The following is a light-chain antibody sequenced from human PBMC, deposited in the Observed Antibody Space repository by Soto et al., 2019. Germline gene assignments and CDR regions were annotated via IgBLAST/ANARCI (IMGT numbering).Light chain of an antibody. CDR1: SGNIVSNY. CDR3: QSYDADILI. CDR2: EDD. J-gene: IGLJ2*01. Sequence: NFMLTQPHSVSESPGKTVTISCTRSSGNIVSNYVQGYQQRPGSSPTIVIYEDDDRPSGVPDRFSASIDTSSNSASLTISGLKTEDEADYYCQSYDADILIFGGGTKLTVL. V-gene: IGLV6-57*01.